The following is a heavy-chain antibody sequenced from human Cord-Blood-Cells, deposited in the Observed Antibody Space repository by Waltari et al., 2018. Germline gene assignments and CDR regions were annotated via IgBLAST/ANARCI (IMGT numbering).Heavy chain of an antibody. CDR1: GGTFSSYA. CDR2: FIPIFGTA. CDR3: ARVAIAARPDDFDI. J-gene: IGHJ3*02. D-gene: IGHD6-6*01. V-gene: IGHV1-69*06. Sequence: KKPGSSVKVSCKASGGTFSSYAISWVRQAPGQGREWMGGFIPIFGTANYAQKFQGRVTITADKSTSTAYMGLSSLRSEHTAVYDCARVAIAARPDDFDIGGQGTMVTVAS.